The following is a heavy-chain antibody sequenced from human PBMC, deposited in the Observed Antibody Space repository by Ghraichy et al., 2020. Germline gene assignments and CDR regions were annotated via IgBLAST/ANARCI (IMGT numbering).Heavy chain of an antibody. CDR1: GFTFSSYA. CDR2: ISGSGGST. CDR3: AKDPRNLPSYWYFDL. J-gene: IGHJ2*01. V-gene: IGHV3-23*01. D-gene: IGHD1-14*01. Sequence: GGSLRLSCAASGFTFSSYAMSWVRQAPGKGLEWVSAISGSGGSTYYADSVKGRFTISRDNSKNTLYLQMNSLRAEDTAVYYCAKDPRNLPSYWYFDLWGRGTLVTVSS.